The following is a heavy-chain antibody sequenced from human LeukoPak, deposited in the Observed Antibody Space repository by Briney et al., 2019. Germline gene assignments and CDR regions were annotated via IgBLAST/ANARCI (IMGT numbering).Heavy chain of an antibody. J-gene: IGHJ4*02. CDR1: GGSFSGYY. V-gene: IGHV4-34*01. CDR2: INHSGST. Sequence: SETLSLTCAVYGGSFSGYYWSWLRQPPRKGLEWIGEINHSGSTNYNPSLKSRVTISVDTSKNQFSLKLSSVTAADTAVYYCARGGNLWSGYSYYFDYWGQGTLVTVSS. CDR3: ARGGNLWSGYSYYFDY. D-gene: IGHD3-3*01.